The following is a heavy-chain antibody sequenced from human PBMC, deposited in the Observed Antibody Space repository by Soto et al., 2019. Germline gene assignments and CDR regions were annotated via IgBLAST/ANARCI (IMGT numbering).Heavy chain of an antibody. CDR3: ARWISGGYSDWFDP. J-gene: IGHJ5*02. Sequence: QVQLVQSGAEVKKPGASVKVSCKASGYNFMRYGFTWVRQAPGQGLGWMGWINVDNGETKYPQKIQGRVTMTTDTPTSTVYMELRSLTSDDTAVYYCARWISGGYSDWFDPWGHGTLVTVSS. CDR1: GYNFMRYG. V-gene: IGHV1-18*04. D-gene: IGHD1-26*01. CDR2: INVDNGET.